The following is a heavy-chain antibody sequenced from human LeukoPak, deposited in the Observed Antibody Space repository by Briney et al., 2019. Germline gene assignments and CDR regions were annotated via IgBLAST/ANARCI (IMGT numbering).Heavy chain of an antibody. CDR1: GGSISSYY. J-gene: IGHJ4*02. CDR3: ASNTGTVFDY. V-gene: IGHV4-59*01. CDR2: IYYSGST. D-gene: IGHD7-27*01. Sequence: SETLSLTCAVSGGSISSYYWSWIRQPPGKGLEWIGYIYYSGSTNYNPSLKSRVTISVDTSKNQFSLKLSSVTAADTAVYYCASNTGTVFDYWGQGALVTVSS.